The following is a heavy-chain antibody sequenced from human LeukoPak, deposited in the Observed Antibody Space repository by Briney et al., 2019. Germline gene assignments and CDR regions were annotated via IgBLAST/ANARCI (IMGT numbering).Heavy chain of an antibody. CDR2: ISGSGGST. Sequence: GGSLRLSCAASGFTFSSYGMSWVRQAPGKGLEWFSGISGSGGSTYYADSVKGRFIISRDNSKNTLYLQMNSLRAEDTAVYYCANTYGDNRKGGYYYYMDVWGKGTTVTVSS. V-gene: IGHV3-23*01. CDR1: GFTFSSYG. CDR3: ANTYGDNRKGGYYYYMDV. J-gene: IGHJ6*03. D-gene: IGHD4-17*01.